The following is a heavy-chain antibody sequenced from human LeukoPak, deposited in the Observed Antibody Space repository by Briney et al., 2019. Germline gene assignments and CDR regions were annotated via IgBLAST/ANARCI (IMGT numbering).Heavy chain of an antibody. CDR1: GYTFTSYD. CDR3: ARDRASCSSTSCSTGDRYYYYMDV. D-gene: IGHD2-2*01. V-gene: IGHV1-2*02. CDR2: MNPNSGGT. Sequence: ASVKVSCKASGYTFTSYDINWVRQATGQGLEWMGWMNPNSGGTNYAQKFQGRVTMTRDTSISTAYMELSRLRSDDTAVYYCARDRASCSSTSCSTGDRYYYYMDVWGKGTTVTVSS. J-gene: IGHJ6*03.